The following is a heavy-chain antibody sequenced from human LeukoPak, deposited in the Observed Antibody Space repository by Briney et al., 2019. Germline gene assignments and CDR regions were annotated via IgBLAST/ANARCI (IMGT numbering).Heavy chain of an antibody. J-gene: IGHJ4*02. V-gene: IGHV3-23*01. CDR3: AKVRPDYIWGSYQYYFDY. Sequence: GGSLRLSCAASGFTFSSYAMSWVRQAPGKGLEWVSAISGSGGSTYYADSVKGRFTISRGNSKNTLYLQMNSLRAEDTAVYYCAKVRPDYIWGSYQYYFDYWGQGTLVTVSS. CDR2: ISGSGGST. CDR1: GFTFSSYA. D-gene: IGHD3-16*01.